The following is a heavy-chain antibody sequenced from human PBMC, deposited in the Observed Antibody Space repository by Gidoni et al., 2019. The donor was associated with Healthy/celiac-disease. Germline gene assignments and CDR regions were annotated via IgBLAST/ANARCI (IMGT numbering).Heavy chain of an antibody. Sequence: QPQLQESGLGLVKPSEPRSHTCTVTGGSISSSSYDWGWIRQPPGKGLEWIGSIYYSGSTYSNPSLKSRVTISVDTSKNQFSLKLSSVTAADTAVYYCAGLVGRGYYFDYWGQGTLVTVSS. V-gene: IGHV4-39*01. CDR1: GGSISSSSYD. J-gene: IGHJ4*02. D-gene: IGHD1-26*01. CDR3: AGLVGRGYYFDY. CDR2: IYYSGST.